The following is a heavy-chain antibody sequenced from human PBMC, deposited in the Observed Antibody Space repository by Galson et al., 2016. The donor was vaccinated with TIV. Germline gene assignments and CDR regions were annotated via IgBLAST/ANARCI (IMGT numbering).Heavy chain of an antibody. J-gene: IGHJ6*02. CDR1: GLIVSENY. D-gene: IGHD2-21*01. CDR3: ARDRRHCGNECFLRYYYGMDA. CDR2: IDSDGRT. V-gene: IGHV3-66*02. Sequence: SLRLSCAASGLIVSENYMTWVRQAPGKGLEWVALIDSDGRTVHADSVRGRFTVSRDNSKNMVYLQIDSLRPEDTAVYFCARDRRHCGNECFLRYYYGMDAWGQGTTVTVSS.